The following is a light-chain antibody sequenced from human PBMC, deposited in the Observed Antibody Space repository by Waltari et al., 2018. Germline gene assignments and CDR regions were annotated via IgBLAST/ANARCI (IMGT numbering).Light chain of an antibody. Sequence: QSVLTQAPSVSAAPGQTVTISCPGSTPNIGNNYISWLQQFPGTAPRLLIYEDNRRPSGIPDRFSGSKSGASATLGITGLQTGDEANYYCGTWDSSLSIGVLGGGTRVTVL. CDR2: EDN. CDR3: GTWDSSLSIGV. J-gene: IGLJ3*02. V-gene: IGLV1-51*01. CDR1: TPNIGNNY.